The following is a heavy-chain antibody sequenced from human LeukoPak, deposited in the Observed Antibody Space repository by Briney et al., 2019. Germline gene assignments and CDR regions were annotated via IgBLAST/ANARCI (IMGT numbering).Heavy chain of an antibody. CDR1: GGTFSSYA. CDR3: ARESYCSSTSCYSDYYYYGMDV. CDR2: ISAYNGNT. V-gene: IGHV1-18*01. Sequence: ASVKVSCKASGGTFSSYAISWVRQAPGQGLEWMGRISAYNGNTNYAQKLQGRVTMTTDTSTSTAYMELRSPRSDDTAVYYCARESYCSSTSCYSDYYYYGMDVWGQGTTVTVSS. J-gene: IGHJ6*02. D-gene: IGHD2-2*01.